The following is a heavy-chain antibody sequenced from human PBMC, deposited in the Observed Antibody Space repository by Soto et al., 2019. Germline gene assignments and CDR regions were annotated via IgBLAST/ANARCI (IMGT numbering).Heavy chain of an antibody. Sequence: DVQLVESGGGLVQPGRSLRLSCAASGFTFDDYAMHWVRQAPGKGLEWVSGISWNSGSIGYADSVKGRFTISRDNAKNSLYLQMNSLRAEDTALYYCAKGKGVLLWFGELGIDYWGQGTLVTVSS. V-gene: IGHV3-9*01. CDR2: ISWNSGSI. D-gene: IGHD3-10*01. CDR3: AKGKGVLLWFGELGIDY. CDR1: GFTFDDYA. J-gene: IGHJ4*02.